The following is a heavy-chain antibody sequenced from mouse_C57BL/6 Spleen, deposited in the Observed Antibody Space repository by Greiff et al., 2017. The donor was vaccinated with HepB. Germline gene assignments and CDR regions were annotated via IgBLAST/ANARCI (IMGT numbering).Heavy chain of an antibody. CDR2: ISSGGSYT. CDR3: AREGDGYCFAY. Sequence: EVQVVESGGDLVKPGGSLKLSCAASGFTFSSYGMSWVRQTPDKRLGWVATISSGGSYTYYPDSVKGRFTISRDNAKNTLYLQMSSLKSEDTAMYYCAREGDGYCFAYWGQGTLVTVSA. D-gene: IGHD2-3*01. J-gene: IGHJ3*01. CDR1: GFTFSSYG. V-gene: IGHV5-6*01.